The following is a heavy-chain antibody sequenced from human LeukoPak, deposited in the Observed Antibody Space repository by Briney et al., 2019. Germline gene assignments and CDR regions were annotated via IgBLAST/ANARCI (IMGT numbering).Heavy chain of an antibody. V-gene: IGHV4-59*01. CDR1: GGSISSYY. J-gene: IGHJ3*02. CDR3: ARGEYYYDVSGYYSYVFDI. D-gene: IGHD3-22*01. Sequence: PSETLSLTCTVSGGSISSYYWSWVRQPPGKGLEWIGYIYYSGSTNYNPSLKSRVTISVDTSKNQFSLKLSSVTAADTAVYYCARGEYYYDVSGYYSYVFDIWGQGTMVTVSS. CDR2: IYYSGST.